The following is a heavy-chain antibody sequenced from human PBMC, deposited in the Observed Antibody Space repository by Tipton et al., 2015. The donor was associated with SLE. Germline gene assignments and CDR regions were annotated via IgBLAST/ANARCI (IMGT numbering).Heavy chain of an antibody. D-gene: IGHD3-10*01. Sequence: TLSLTCTVSGGSISSYYWSWIRQPPGKGLEWIGEINHSGSTNFNPSLKSRVTISVDTSKNQFSLKLSSVTAADTAVYYCARGDYGSGSYYNARRREPFDYWGQGTLVTVSS. CDR3: ARGDYGSGSYYNARRREPFDY. J-gene: IGHJ4*02. CDR1: GGSISSYY. V-gene: IGHV4-34*01. CDR2: INHSGST.